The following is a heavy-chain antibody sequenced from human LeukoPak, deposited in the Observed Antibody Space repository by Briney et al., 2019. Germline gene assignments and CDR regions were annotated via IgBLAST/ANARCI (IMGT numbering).Heavy chain of an antibody. V-gene: IGHV3-74*01. D-gene: IGHD3-9*01. CDR2: INTDGSIT. J-gene: IGHJ5*02. Sequence: GGSLRLSCAASGFTFSTYLMHWVRQAPGKGLVWVSRINTDGSITTYADSVKGRFTISRDNAKNTLYLQMNSLRDEDTAVYYCASLGTLVPWGQGTLVTISS. CDR3: ASLGTLVP. CDR1: GFTFSTYL.